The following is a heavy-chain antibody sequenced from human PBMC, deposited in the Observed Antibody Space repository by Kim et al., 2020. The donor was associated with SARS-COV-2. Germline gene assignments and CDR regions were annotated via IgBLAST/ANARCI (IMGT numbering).Heavy chain of an antibody. D-gene: IGHD3-3*01. CDR1: GFTYGDYA. V-gene: IGHV3-49*03. J-gene: IGHJ4*02. Sequence: GGSLRLSCTASGFTYGDYAMSWFRQAPGKGLEWVGFIRSKAYGGTTEYAASVKGRFTISRDDSKSIAYLQMNSLKTENTAVYYCTRILWSGYFYFDYWGQGTLVTVSS. CDR2: IRSKAYGGTT. CDR3: TRILWSGYFYFDY.